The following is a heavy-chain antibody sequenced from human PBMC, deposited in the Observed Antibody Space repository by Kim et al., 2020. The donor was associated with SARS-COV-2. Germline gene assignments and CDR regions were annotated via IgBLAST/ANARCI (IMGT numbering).Heavy chain of an antibody. Sequence: GGSLRLSCAASGFTFSSYSMNWVRQAPGKGLEWVSSISSSSSYIYYADSVKGRFTISRDNAKNSLYLQMNSLRAEDTAVYYCAREPTTVTHASDFDYWGQGTLVTVSS. CDR3: AREPTTVTHASDFDY. CDR1: GFTFSSYS. J-gene: IGHJ4*02. V-gene: IGHV3-21*01. CDR2: ISSSSSYI. D-gene: IGHD4-4*01.